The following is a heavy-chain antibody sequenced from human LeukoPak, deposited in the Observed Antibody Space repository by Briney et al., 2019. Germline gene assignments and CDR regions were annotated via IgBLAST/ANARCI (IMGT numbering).Heavy chain of an antibody. CDR2: INHSGST. D-gene: IGHD2-15*01. J-gene: IGHJ4*02. CDR1: GFTVSSNY. CDR3: ARTFWCSGGSCYSY. Sequence: PGGSLRLSCAASGFTVSSNYMSWVRQPPGKGLEWIGEINHSGSTNYNPSLKSRVTISVDTSKNQFSLKLSSVTAADTAVYYCARTFWCSGGSCYSYWGQGTLVTVSS. V-gene: IGHV4-34*01.